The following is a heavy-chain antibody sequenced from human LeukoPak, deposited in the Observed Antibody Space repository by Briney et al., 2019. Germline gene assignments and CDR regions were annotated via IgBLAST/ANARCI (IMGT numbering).Heavy chain of an antibody. V-gene: IGHV5-51*01. D-gene: IGHD2/OR15-2a*01. Sequence: GESLKISCKGSGYTLTSYWIGWVRQMPGKGLEWMAIIYPDDSDTRYSPSFQGQVTISADKSISTAYLQWSSLKASDTAMYYCARHVNYYYYGMDVWGQGTTVTVSS. CDR3: ARHVNYYYYGMDV. CDR1: GYTLTSYW. J-gene: IGHJ6*02. CDR2: IYPDDSDT.